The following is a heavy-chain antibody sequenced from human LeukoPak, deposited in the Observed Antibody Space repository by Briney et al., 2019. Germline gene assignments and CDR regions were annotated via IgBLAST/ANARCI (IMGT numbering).Heavy chain of an antibody. Sequence: GGSLRLSCAASGFTFSSYSMNWVRQAPGKGLKWVSYISSSSSTIYYADSVKGRFTISRDNAKNSLYLQMNSLRAEDTAVYYCARGRGYSYGYFDYWGQGTLVTVSS. J-gene: IGHJ4*02. V-gene: IGHV3-48*01. CDR1: GFTFSSYS. CDR3: ARGRGYSYGYFDY. D-gene: IGHD5-18*01. CDR2: ISSSSSTI.